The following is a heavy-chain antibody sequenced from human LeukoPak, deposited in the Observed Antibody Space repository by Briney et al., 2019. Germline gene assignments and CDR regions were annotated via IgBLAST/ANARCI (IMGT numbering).Heavy chain of an antibody. CDR3: ARFSMIVALEGEES. CDR2: MNPNRGNT. J-gene: IGHJ4*02. CDR1: GYTFTSYD. V-gene: IGHV1-8*01. Sequence: ASVKVSCKASGYTFTSYDIHWVRQATGQGLEWMGWMNPNRGNTGYAQKFQGRVTMTRNTSISTAYMELSSLRSEDTAVYYCARFSMIVALEGEESWGQGTLVTVSS. D-gene: IGHD3-22*01.